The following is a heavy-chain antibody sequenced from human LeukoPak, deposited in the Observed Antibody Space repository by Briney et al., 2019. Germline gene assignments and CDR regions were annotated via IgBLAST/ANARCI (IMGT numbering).Heavy chain of an antibody. D-gene: IGHD2-2*01. CDR2: IYYSGST. Sequence: SETLSLTCTVSGGSISSYYWSWIRQTPGKGLEWIGYIYYSGSTNYNPSLKSRVNISVDTSKNQFSLRLSSVTAADTALYYCASLYCSSTSCYLFHWGQGTLVTVSS. V-gene: IGHV4-59*08. J-gene: IGHJ4*02. CDR1: GGSISSYY. CDR3: ASLYCSSTSCYLFH.